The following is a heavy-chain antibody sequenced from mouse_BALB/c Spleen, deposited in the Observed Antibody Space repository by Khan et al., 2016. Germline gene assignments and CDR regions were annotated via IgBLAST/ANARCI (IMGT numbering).Heavy chain of an antibody. CDR3: ARVRRAEDY. D-gene: IGHD2-12*01. J-gene: IGHJ4*01. V-gene: IGHV5-6-3*01. CDR2: INSNGGST. Sequence: EVELVESGGGLVQPGGSLKLSCAASGFTFSTYAMSWVRQTPDKRLELVATINSNGGSTYYPDNVKGRFTISRDNAKNTLYLQMSSLKSEDTAMYYCARVRRAEDYWGEGTTVT. CDR1: GFTFSTYA.